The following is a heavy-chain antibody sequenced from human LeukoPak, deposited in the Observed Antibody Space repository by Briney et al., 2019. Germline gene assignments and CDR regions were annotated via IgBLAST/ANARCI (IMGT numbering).Heavy chain of an antibody. D-gene: IGHD1-14*01. J-gene: IGHJ4*02. CDR1: GFTVSSNY. V-gene: IGHV3-53*01. Sequence: GGSLRLSCAASGFTVSSNYMSWVRQAPGKGLEWVSVIYSGGSTYYADSVKGRFTISRDNSKNTLFLQMNSLRAEDTALYYCARGWEPFYFDSWGQGTLVTVSS. CDR3: ARGWEPFYFDS. CDR2: IYSGGST.